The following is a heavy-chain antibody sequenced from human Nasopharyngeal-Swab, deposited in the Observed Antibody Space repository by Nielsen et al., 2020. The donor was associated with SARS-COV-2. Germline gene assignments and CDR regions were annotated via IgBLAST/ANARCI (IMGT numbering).Heavy chain of an antibody. Sequence: ASVQVSCKISGHRLSEVSMHWVRQAPAKGLEGMGGLHPENDAIIYAQKFQGRVTVTEDTLTDTGYMELSSLRSEDTAVYYCAKLRYSYDRGDYVGTDDFDFWGQGTMVIVSS. D-gene: IGHD3-22*01. CDR1: GHRLSEVS. CDR2: LHPENDAI. CDR3: AKLRYSYDRGDYVGTDDFDF. V-gene: IGHV1-24*01. J-gene: IGHJ4*03.